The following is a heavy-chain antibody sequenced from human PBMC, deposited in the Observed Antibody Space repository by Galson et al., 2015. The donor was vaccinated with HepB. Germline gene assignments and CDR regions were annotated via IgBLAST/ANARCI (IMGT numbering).Heavy chain of an antibody. CDR3: ARKELTYYYDSSGSNDALDI. J-gene: IGHJ3*02. D-gene: IGHD3-22*01. Sequence: SLRLSCAASGFTFSQYGIHWVRQAPGKGLEWVALIWYDGNNKYYADSVKGRFTISRDNSKNTRYLEMNSLRAEDTAVYYCARKELTYYYDSSGSNDALDIWGQGTRVTVSS. V-gene: IGHV3-33*01. CDR2: IWYDGNNK. CDR1: GFTFSQYG.